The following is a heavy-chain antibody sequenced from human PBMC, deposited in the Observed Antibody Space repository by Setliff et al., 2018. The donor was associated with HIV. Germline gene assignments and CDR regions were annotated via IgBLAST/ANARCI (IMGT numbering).Heavy chain of an antibody. Sequence: NPSETLPLTCTVSDSYDSISSKNYYWGWTRKPPGKGLEWFGSIINSGSTYYAPSLQSRVTISIDKARDQFSLKLSSVTAADTAVYFCARHDKYDNGGYYNLYYFDSWGPGTLVTVSS. D-gene: IGHD3-22*01. CDR1: DSYDSISSKNYY. V-gene: IGHV4-39*01. CDR2: IINSGST. J-gene: IGHJ4*02. CDR3: ARHDKYDNGGYYNLYYFDS.